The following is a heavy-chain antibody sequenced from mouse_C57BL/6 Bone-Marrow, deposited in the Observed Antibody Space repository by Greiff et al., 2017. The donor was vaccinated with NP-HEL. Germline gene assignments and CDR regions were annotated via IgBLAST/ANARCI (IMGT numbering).Heavy chain of an antibody. CDR3: ATTVVAPYYFDY. Sequence: EVQLQQSGPELVKPGASVKISCKASGYTFTDYYMNWVKQSHGKSLEWIGDINPNNGGTSYTPKFKGKATFPVDKSSSTAYMELRSLTSEDSAAYYCATTVVAPYYFDYWGQGTTLTVSS. CDR1: GYTFTDYY. V-gene: IGHV1-26*01. J-gene: IGHJ2*01. CDR2: INPNNGGT. D-gene: IGHD1-1*01.